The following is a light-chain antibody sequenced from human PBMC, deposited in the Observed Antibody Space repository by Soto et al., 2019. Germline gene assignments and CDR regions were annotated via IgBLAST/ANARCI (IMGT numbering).Light chain of an antibody. Sequence: QSVVTQPPSASGTPGQRVTISCSGSSSNIGSNSVNWYQHLPGTAPNLLIYNNDQRPSGVPDRFSGSKSGTSASLAISGLQSEDEADYYCAAWDNSMYVPVFGGGTKVTVL. J-gene: IGLJ3*02. CDR1: SSNIGSNS. CDR2: NND. CDR3: AAWDNSMYVPV. V-gene: IGLV1-44*01.